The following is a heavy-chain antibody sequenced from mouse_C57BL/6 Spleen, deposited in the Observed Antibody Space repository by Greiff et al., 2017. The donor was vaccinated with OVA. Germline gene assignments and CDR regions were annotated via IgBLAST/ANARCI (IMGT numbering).Heavy chain of an antibody. CDR3: ARTVVATEYYDV. V-gene: IGHV1-69*01. Sequence: VQLQQPGAELVMPGASVKLSCTASGYTFTSYWMHWVKQRPGQGLEWIGEIDPSDSYTNSNPKFTGKSTLTVDKSSSTAYMQLSSLTSEDSAVYYCARTVVATEYYDVWGTGTTVTVSS. CDR2: IDPSDSYT. J-gene: IGHJ1*03. CDR1: GYTFTSYW. D-gene: IGHD1-1*01.